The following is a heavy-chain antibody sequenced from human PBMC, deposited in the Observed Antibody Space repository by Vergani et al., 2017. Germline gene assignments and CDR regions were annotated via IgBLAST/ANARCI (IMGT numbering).Heavy chain of an antibody. CDR1: GFTFSSYE. J-gene: IGHJ6*03. Sequence: EVQLVESGGGLVQPGGSLRPSCAASGFTFSSYEMNWVRQAPGKGLEWVSYISSRGSTIYYAESVKGRFTISRDNAKNSRHLQMNSLRADDTAVEYCARVRRSYYMDVWGKGTTVTVSS. CDR2: ISSRGSTI. D-gene: IGHD3-3*01. CDR3: ARVRRSYYMDV. V-gene: IGHV3-48*03.